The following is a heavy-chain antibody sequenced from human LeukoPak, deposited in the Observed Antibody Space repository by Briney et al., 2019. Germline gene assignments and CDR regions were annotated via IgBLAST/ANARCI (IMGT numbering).Heavy chain of an antibody. D-gene: IGHD4-23*01. CDR3: ARYHMVNRGVNWFDP. J-gene: IGHJ5*02. Sequence: PSETLSLTCTVSGDSISNYYWSWIRQPAGKGLEWVGRIETSGTTKYNPSLNSRATISVDTSKNQFSLKLNSVTAADTAVYYCARYHMVNRGVNWFDPWGQGILVTVSS. CDR1: GDSISNYY. V-gene: IGHV4-4*07. CDR2: IETSGTT.